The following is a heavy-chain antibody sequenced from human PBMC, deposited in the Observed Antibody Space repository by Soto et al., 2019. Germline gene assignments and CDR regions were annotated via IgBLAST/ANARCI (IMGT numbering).Heavy chain of an antibody. CDR2: IFAHNGNT. J-gene: IGHJ4*02. D-gene: IGHD3-10*01. Sequence: GASVKVSCKASGYTFTSYGISWVRQAPGQGLEWMGWIFAHNGNTNYAQKLQGRVTMTTDTSTSTAYMELRSLGSDDTAVYYCASGGFGEFVYYFDYWGQGTLVTVSA. CDR3: ASGGFGEFVYYFDY. CDR1: GYTFTSYG. V-gene: IGHV1-18*01.